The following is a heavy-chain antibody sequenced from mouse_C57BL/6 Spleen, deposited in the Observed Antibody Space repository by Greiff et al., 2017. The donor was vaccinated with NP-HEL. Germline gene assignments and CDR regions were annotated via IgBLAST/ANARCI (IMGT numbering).Heavy chain of an antibody. Sequence: EVHLVESGGGLVKPGGSLKLSCAASGFTFSDYGMHWVRQAPEKGLEWVAYISSGSSTIYYADTVKGRFTISRDNAKNTLFLQMTSLRSEDTAMYYCARTTDAGAMDYWGQGTSVTVSS. D-gene: IGHD2-12*01. V-gene: IGHV5-17*01. CDR2: ISSGSSTI. CDR1: GFTFSDYG. J-gene: IGHJ4*01. CDR3: ARTTDAGAMDY.